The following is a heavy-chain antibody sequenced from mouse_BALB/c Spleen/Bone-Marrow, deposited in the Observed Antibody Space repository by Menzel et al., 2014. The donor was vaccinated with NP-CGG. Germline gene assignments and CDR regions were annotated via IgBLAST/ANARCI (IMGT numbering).Heavy chain of an antibody. D-gene: IGHD2-3*01. V-gene: IGHV1-80*01. CDR1: GYAFSNYW. J-gene: IGHJ2*01. Sequence: VKLMESGADLVRPGSSVKISCKASGYAFSNYWMNWVKQRPGQGLEWIGQIYPGDGDTNYNGKIKGKATLTADKSSSTAYMQLSSLTSEDSAVYFCARCDGYSYYFDYWGQGTTLTVSS. CDR2: IYPGDGDT. CDR3: ARCDGYSYYFDY.